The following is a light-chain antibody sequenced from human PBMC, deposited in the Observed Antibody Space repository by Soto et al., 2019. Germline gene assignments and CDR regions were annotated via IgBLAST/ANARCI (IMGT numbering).Light chain of an antibody. CDR1: SSDVGGFNY. CDR3: SSYTSSSTYV. J-gene: IGLJ1*01. CDR2: EVS. V-gene: IGLV2-14*01. Sequence: SALTQPASVSGPLGQSIAISCTGTSSDVGGFNYVSWYQQHPGKAPKLMIYEVSNRPSGVSNRFSGSKSGNTASLTISGLQAEDEADYYCSSYTSSSTYVFGSGTKVTVL.